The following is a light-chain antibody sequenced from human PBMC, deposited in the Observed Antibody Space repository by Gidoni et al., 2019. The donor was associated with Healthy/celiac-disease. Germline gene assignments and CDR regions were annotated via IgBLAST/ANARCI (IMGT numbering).Light chain of an antibody. CDR2: DAS. CDR3: QQRSNWPYT. J-gene: IGKJ2*01. Sequence: EIVLTQSPATLSLSPGERATLSCRASQSVSSYLAWYQQKPGQAPRLLIYDASNRATGIPPRFSGGGSGTDFILTISSREPEDFAVDYCQQRSNWPYTFGQGTKLEIK. CDR1: QSVSSY. V-gene: IGKV3-11*01.